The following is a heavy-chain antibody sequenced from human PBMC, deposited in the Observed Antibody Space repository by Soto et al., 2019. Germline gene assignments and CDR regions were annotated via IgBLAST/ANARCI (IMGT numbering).Heavy chain of an antibody. CDR2: IYYSGST. CDR3: ARSRDGYNLDY. D-gene: IGHD5-12*01. V-gene: IGHV4-59*01. Sequence: PSETLSLTCTVSGGSISSYYWSWIRQPPGKGLEWIGYIYYSGSTNYNPSLKSRVTISVDMSKNQFSLKLSSVTAADTAVYYCARSRDGYNLDYWGQGTLVTVSS. J-gene: IGHJ4*02. CDR1: GGSISSYY.